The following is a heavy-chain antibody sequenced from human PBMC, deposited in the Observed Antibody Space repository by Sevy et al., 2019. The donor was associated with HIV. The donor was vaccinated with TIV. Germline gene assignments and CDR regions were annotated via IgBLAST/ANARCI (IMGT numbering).Heavy chain of an antibody. D-gene: IGHD2-15*01. CDR2: ISGSGGST. CDR1: GFIFSSYA. J-gene: IGHJ4*02. CDR3: AKDHRYCSGGSCLYYFDY. V-gene: IGHV3-23*01. Sequence: GGSLRLSCAASGFIFSSYAMSWVRQAPGKGLEWVSGISGSGGSTYYADSVKGRFTISRDNFRKTQYLEMNSLRAEDTAVYYCAKDHRYCSGGSCLYYFDYWCQGTLVTVSS.